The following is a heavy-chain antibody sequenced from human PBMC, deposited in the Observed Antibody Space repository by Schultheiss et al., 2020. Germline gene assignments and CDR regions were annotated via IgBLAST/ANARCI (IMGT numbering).Heavy chain of an antibody. D-gene: IGHD5-18*01. J-gene: IGHJ6*02. CDR1: GGSISSGDYY. CDR3: AREGSYGYGPTSDYYYYGMDV. CDR2: IYYSGST. Sequence: SETLSLTCTVSGGSISSGDYYWSWIRQPPGKGLEWIGYIYYSGSTYYNPSLKSRVTISVDTSKNQFSLKLSSVTAADTAVYYCAREGSYGYGPTSDYYYYGMDVWGQGTT. V-gene: IGHV4-30-4*01.